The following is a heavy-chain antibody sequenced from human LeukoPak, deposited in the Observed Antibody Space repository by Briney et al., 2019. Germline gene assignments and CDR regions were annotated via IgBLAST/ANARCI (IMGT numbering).Heavy chain of an antibody. Sequence: SETLSLTCAVDGGTFSGYYWSWIRQPPGKGLEWIGEINHSGSTNYNPSLKSRVTISVDTSKNQFSLKLSSVTAADTAVYYCARAQSSWTNDAFDIWGQGTMVTVSS. J-gene: IGHJ3*02. CDR2: INHSGST. V-gene: IGHV4-34*01. CDR1: GGTFSGYY. CDR3: ARAQSSWTNDAFDI. D-gene: IGHD6-13*01.